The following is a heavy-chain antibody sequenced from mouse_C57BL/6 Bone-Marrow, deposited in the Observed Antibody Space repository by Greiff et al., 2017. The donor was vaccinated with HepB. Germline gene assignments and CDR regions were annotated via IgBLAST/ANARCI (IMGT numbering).Heavy chain of an antibody. Sequence: QVQLQQSGPELVKPGASVKISCKASGYAFSSSWMNWVKQRPGKGLEWIGRIYPGDGATNYNGKFKGKATLTADKSSSTAYMQRSSLTSEDSAVYFCAETWNVVDYWGQGTTLTVAS. CDR1: GYAFSSSW. CDR3: AETWNVVDY. V-gene: IGHV1-82*01. CDR2: IYPGDGAT. J-gene: IGHJ2*01.